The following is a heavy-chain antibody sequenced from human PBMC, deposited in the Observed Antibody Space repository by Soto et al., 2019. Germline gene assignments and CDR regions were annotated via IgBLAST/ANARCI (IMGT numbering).Heavy chain of an antibody. J-gene: IGHJ4*02. CDR2: INGDGSIT. CDR3: ARPRHYGNSFDS. Sequence: PGGSLRLSCAASGFTFRSYWMHWVRQAPGEGLVWVSRINGDGSITVYADSVKGRFTISRDNAKNTVYLQMNSLRVEDTAVYYCARPRHYGNSFDSWGQGTLVTVSS. V-gene: IGHV3-74*01. D-gene: IGHD3-10*01. CDR1: GFTFRSYW.